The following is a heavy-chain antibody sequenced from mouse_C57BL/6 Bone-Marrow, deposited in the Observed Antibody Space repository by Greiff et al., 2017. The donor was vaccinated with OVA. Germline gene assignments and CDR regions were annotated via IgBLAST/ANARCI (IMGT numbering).Heavy chain of an antibody. Sequence: QVQLKESGAELVRPGASVTLSCKASGYTFTDYEMHWVKQTPVHGLEWIGAIDPETGGTAYNQKFKGKAILTADKSSSTAYMELRSLTSEDSAVYYCTRSSHYWGQGTLVTVSA. CDR3: TRSSHY. J-gene: IGHJ3*01. CDR1: GYTFTDYE. CDR2: IDPETGGT. V-gene: IGHV1-15*01.